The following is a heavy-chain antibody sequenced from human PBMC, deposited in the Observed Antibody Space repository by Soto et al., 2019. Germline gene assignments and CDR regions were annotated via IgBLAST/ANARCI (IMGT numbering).Heavy chain of an antibody. CDR1: GGSISSDTYY. Sequence: SETLSLTCTVSGGSISSDTYYWGWIRQSPEKGLEWIASISYSGSTYYNPTLKSRVTISVDTSKSQFSLRLSSVTAADTAVYYCARVFDYQNFDYWGQGTLVTVS. V-gene: IGHV4-39*07. D-gene: IGHD3-9*01. CDR3: ARVFDYQNFDY. CDR2: ISYSGST. J-gene: IGHJ4*02.